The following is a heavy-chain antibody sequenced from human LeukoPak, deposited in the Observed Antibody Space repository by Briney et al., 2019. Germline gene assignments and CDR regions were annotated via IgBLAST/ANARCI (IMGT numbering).Heavy chain of an antibody. CDR3: ARDFPRQCSRSNSDDAFDI. D-gene: IGHD1-26*01. CDR1: GFTFSSYW. J-gene: IGHJ3*02. Sequence: GGSLRLSCAASGFTFSSYWMHWVRQAPGKGLVWVSRINSDGSNTNYADSVKGRFTISRDNAKNTLYLQMNSLRVEDTAVYYCARDFPRQCSRSNSDDAFDIWGQGTMVTVSS. CDR2: INSDGSNT. V-gene: IGHV3-74*01.